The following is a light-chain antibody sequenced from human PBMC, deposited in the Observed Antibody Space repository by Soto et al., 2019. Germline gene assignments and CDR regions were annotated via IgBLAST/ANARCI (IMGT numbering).Light chain of an antibody. CDR3: CSYAGSYTHV. CDR1: SSDVGGYNY. Sequence: QSALTQPRSVSGSPGQSVTISCTGTSSDVGGYNYVCLYQQHPGKAPKLMIYDVTKRPSGLPDRFSGSKSCNTASLTISGLQAEDEADYYCCSYAGSYTHVFGPGTKLTVL. V-gene: IGLV2-11*01. J-gene: IGLJ1*01. CDR2: DVT.